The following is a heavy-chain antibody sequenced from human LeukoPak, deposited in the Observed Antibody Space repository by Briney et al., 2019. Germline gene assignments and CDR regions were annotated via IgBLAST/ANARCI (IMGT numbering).Heavy chain of an antibody. CDR1: GGSIRSSYYY. Sequence: SETLSLTCTVSGGSIRSSYYYWGWIRQPPGKGLEWIGSYDSGSIYYNPSLKSRVTISVDTSKNQFSLKLNSVTAADTAVYYCARHYGPWGQGTLVTVSS. D-gene: IGHD3-10*01. CDR3: ARHYGP. V-gene: IGHV4-39*01. CDR2: YDSGSI. J-gene: IGHJ5*02.